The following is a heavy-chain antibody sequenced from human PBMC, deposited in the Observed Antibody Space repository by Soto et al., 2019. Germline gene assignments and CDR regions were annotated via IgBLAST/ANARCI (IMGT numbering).Heavy chain of an antibody. CDR3: ATVETLGYCTNSLCVSWDY. Sequence: QVQLVQSGAEVKKPGASVKVSCKVSGYTLTGLSMHWVRQAPGKGLEWMGGFDPEDGKRIYAQKFQGRVTMTEDTSTDTGYRELSSLRSEDTAVYYCATVETLGYCTNSLCVSWDYWGQGTLVNVSS. J-gene: IGHJ4*02. CDR1: GYTLTGLS. V-gene: IGHV1-24*01. CDR2: FDPEDGKR. D-gene: IGHD2-8*01.